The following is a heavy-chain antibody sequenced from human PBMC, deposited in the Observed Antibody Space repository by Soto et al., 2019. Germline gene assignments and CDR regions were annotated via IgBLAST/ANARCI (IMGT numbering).Heavy chain of an antibody. CDR3: ARGPDDSDVPRWDH. V-gene: IGHV1-46*01. Sequence: QVQLVQSGPEVRKPGASVRLSCATSGYNFSHYYIHWVRQAPGQGLEWMGIINLRGGTTEYAHKFRGRVTVTGDTSTRTAYMELSSLRSEDTAVYFCARGPDDSDVPRWDHWGQGTLITVSS. CDR2: INLRGGTT. D-gene: IGHD4-17*01. CDR1: GYNFSHYY. J-gene: IGHJ4*02.